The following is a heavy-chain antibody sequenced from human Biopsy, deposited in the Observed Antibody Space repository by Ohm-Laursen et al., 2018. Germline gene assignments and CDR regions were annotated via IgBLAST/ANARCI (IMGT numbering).Heavy chain of an antibody. CDR3: ARDSTINTVTTADY. CDR2: IWYDGSNK. V-gene: IGHV3-33*08. CDR1: GFIFDDYA. D-gene: IGHD4-11*01. J-gene: IGHJ4*02. Sequence: SLRLSCTASGFIFDDYAMHWVRQAPGKGLEWLAVIWYDGSNKYYGDSVQGRFTISRDNSKNTVYLQMNSLRAEDTAIYYCARDSTINTVTTADYWGQGTLVTVSS.